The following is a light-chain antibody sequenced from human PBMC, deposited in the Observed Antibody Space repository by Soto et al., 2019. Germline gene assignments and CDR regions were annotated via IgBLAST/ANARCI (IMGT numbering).Light chain of an antibody. J-gene: IGKJ1*01. CDR2: WAS. CDR3: QQHSSSPWT. V-gene: IGKV4-1*01. CDR1: QRVLYSSNTKNN. Sequence: DIVMTQSPDSLAVSLGERATINCKSSQRVLYSSNTKNNLAWYQQKPGQPPKLLIYWASTRESGVPARFSGSGSGTDFTLTISSLQSEDVAVYYCQQHSSSPWTFGQGTKVEIK.